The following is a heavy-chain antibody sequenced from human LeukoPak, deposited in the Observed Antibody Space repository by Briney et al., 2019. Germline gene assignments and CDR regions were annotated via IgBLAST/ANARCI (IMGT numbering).Heavy chain of an antibody. CDR2: ISYDANNK. CDR1: AFTFRTYG. CDR3: AKDRHPARTDGYYFDY. Sequence: GGSLRLSCAASAFTFRTYGMHWVRQAPGKGLEWVAVISYDANNKNYADSVKGRFTISRDNSKNTLYLQMNSLRAEDTAVYYCAKDRHPARTDGYYFDYWGQGTLVTVSS. V-gene: IGHV3-30*18. D-gene: IGHD1-14*01. J-gene: IGHJ4*02.